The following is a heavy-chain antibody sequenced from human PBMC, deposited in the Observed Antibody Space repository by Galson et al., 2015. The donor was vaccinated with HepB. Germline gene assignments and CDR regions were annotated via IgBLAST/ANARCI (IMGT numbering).Heavy chain of an antibody. CDR3: ARNRPGGFCYGGSCYSPWFDP. CDR2: INQDGSEK. Sequence: SLRLSCAASGFMFSRYWMTWVRQAPGKGLEWVANINQDGSEKYYEDSVKGRFTVSRDNAKNSLYLQMNSLRAEDTAVYYCARNRPGGFCYGGSCYSPWFDPWGQGTLVTVSS. D-gene: IGHD2-15*01. CDR1: GFMFSRYW. J-gene: IGHJ5*02. V-gene: IGHV3-7*03.